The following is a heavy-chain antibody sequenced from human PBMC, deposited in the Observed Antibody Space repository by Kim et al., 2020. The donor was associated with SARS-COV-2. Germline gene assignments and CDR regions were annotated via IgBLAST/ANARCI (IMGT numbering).Heavy chain of an antibody. J-gene: IGHJ3*02. CDR2: T. CDR3: ARGDTISAFDI. D-gene: IGHD3-9*01. Sequence: TNYDPSLKSRVTISVDTSKNQFSLKLSSVTAADTAVYYCARGDTISAFDIWGQGTMVTVSS. V-gene: IGHV4-59*09.